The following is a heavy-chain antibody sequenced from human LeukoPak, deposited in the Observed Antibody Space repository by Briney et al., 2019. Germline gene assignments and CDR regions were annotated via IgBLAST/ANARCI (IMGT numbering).Heavy chain of an antibody. D-gene: IGHD5-12*01. CDR3: ATLYGGSTDY. Sequence: GGSLRLSCAASGFTFSSYSMTWVRQTPGKGLQWVSYISSGSSTVYYADSVKGRFTISRDNAKNTLYLQMNTLRAEDTAVYYCATLYGGSTDYWGQGTLVTVSS. J-gene: IGHJ4*02. V-gene: IGHV3-48*04. CDR1: GFTFSSYS. CDR2: ISSGSSTV.